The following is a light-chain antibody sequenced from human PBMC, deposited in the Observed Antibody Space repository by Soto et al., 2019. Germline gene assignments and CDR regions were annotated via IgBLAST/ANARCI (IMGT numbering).Light chain of an antibody. V-gene: IGLV2-8*01. CDR1: SSDVGGYNY. Sequence: QSALTQPASVSGSPGQSITISCTGTSSDVGGYNYVSWYQQHPGKAPKLMIYEVSKRPSGFPDRFSGSKSGNTASLTVSGLQAEDEADYYCTSYAGSNTWVFGGGTKVTVL. J-gene: IGLJ3*02. CDR3: TSYAGSNTWV. CDR2: EVS.